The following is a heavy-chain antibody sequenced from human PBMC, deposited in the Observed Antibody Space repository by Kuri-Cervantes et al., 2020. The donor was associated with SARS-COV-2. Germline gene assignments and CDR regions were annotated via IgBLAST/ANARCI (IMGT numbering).Heavy chain of an antibody. Sequence: GESLKISCKGSGYSFTSYWIGWVRQMPGKGLEWMGIIYPGDSDTRYSPSFQGQVTISADKSISTAYLQWSSLKASDTAMYYCARQGRGATATVTTDYYYYGMDVWGQGTTVTVSS. D-gene: IGHD4-17*01. J-gene: IGHJ6*02. CDR1: GYSFTSYW. CDR3: ARQGRGATATVTTDYYYYGMDV. CDR2: IYPGDSDT. V-gene: IGHV5-51*01.